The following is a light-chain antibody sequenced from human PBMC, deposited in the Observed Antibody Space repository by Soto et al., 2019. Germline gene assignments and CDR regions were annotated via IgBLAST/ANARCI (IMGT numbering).Light chain of an antibody. V-gene: IGKV4-1*01. CDR1: QSVLYSSNNKNY. J-gene: IGKJ1*01. CDR2: WAS. Sequence: DIVMTQSPDSLAVSLGERATINCKSSQSVLYSSNNKNYLAWYQQKPGQPPKLLIYWASTRESGVPDRFSGSGSGTDFTLTISSRQAEDVAVYYCQQYYSPWTFGQGTRVEIK. CDR3: QQYYSPWT.